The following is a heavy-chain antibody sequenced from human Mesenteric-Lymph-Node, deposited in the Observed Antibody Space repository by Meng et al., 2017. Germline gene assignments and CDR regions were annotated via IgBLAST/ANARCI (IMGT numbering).Heavy chain of an antibody. CDR3: ARAHGDYSGGFDY. Sequence: GESLKISCAASGFTFSSYAMSWVRQAPGKGLEWVSAISGSGGSTYYADSVKGRFTISRDNSKNTLYLQMNSLRAEDTAVYYCARAHGDYSGGFDYWGQGTLVTVSS. D-gene: IGHD4-17*01. CDR1: GFTFSSYA. J-gene: IGHJ4*02. CDR2: ISGSGGST. V-gene: IGHV3-23*01.